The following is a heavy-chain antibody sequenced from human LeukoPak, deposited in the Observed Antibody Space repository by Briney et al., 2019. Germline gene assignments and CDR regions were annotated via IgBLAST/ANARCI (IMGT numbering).Heavy chain of an antibody. CDR1: GFTVSSNY. V-gene: IGHV3-53*01. J-gene: IGHJ4*02. CDR2: IYSGGST. D-gene: IGHD4-11*01. CDR3: ARVWGSYSNYDYLDS. Sequence: GGSLRLSCAASGFTVSSNYMSWVRQAPGKGLEWVSVIYSGGSTYYADSVKGRFTISRDNSKNTLYLQMTSLKTEDTAVYYCARVWGSYSNYDYLDSWGQGTLVTVSS.